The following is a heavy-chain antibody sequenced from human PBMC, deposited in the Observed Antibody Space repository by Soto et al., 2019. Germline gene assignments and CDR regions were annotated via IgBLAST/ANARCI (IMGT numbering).Heavy chain of an antibody. D-gene: IGHD2-21*02. Sequence: ASVKVSCKASGYTFTSYYMHWVRQAPGQGLEWMGIINPSGGSTSYAQKFQGRVTMTRDTSTSTVYMELSSLRSEDTAVYYCARAEGFSIVVVTAPLDYWGQGTLVTVSS. J-gene: IGHJ4*02. V-gene: IGHV1-46*01. CDR3: ARAEGFSIVVVTAPLDY. CDR1: GYTFTSYY. CDR2: INPSGGST.